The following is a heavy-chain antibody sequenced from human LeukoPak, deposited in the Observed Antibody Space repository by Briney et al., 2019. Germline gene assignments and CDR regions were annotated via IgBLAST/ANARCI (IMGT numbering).Heavy chain of an antibody. J-gene: IGHJ4*02. V-gene: IGHV3-23*01. D-gene: IGHD6-6*01. CDR3: AKSLPAARYYFDS. CDR2: ISGNGGST. CDR1: GFTFSTSA. Sequence: GGSLRLSCAVSGFTFSTSAMNWVRQAPGKGLDWVSSISGNGGSTYYADSVKGRFTISRDNSKGTLYLQMNSLRAEDTAVYYCAKSLPAARYYFDSWGQGTLVTVSS.